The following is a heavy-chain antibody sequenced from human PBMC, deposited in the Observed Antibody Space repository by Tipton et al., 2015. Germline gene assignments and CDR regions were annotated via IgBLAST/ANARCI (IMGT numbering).Heavy chain of an antibody. V-gene: IGHV3-11*01. J-gene: IGHJ4*02. CDR1: GFTFSDYY. CDR2: ISTSGSTI. Sequence: SLRLSCAASGFTFSDYYMNWIRQAPGKGLEWVSYISTSGSTIYYADSVKGRFTISRDNAKNSLYLQMNRLRAEDTAVYYCARRSRQGLDYWGQGTRVTVSS. CDR3: ARRSRQGLDY.